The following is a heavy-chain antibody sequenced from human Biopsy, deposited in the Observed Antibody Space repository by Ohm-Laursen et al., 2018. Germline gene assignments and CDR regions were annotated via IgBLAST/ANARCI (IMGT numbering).Heavy chain of an antibody. CDR2: IIPMYRTS. D-gene: IGHD6-6*01. Sequence: VSSVKVSCKSSGGPFGSYAINWMRQAPGQGPEWMGDIIPMYRTSNYAQKFQGRLTITADEYTSTAYMELNSLTSEDTAVYYCARESGPHSSSFAYWGQGTLVTVSS. CDR1: GGPFGSYA. V-gene: IGHV1-69*01. CDR3: ARESGPHSSSFAY. J-gene: IGHJ4*02.